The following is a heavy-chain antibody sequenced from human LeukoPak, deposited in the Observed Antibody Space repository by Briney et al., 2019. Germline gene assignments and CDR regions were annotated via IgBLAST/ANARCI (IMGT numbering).Heavy chain of an antibody. CDR1: GEPFSGYY. Sequence: SETLSLTCAVSGEPFSGYYWGWIRQPPGKGLELIGEINRHGNTDYNPSLKSRVSMSIDTSKNQFSLKLISVTAADTAVYYCARLVPERFFQLNPEGYYDYWGQGTLVTVSS. CDR2: INRHGNT. D-gene: IGHD3-3*01. J-gene: IGHJ4*02. CDR3: ARLVPERFFQLNPEGYYDY. V-gene: IGHV4-34*01.